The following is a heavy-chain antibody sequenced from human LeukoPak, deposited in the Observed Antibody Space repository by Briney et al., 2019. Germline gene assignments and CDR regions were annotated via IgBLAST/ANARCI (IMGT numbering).Heavy chain of an antibody. CDR2: ISYDGSNK. D-gene: IGHD2-15*01. V-gene: IGHV3-30*18. CDR1: GFTFSSYG. CDR3: AKLEVVVVAATDDAFDI. Sequence: GGSLRLSCAASGFTFSSYGMHGVGQAPGKGVEGVAGISYDGSNKYYADSVKALFTISRYNSKNTLYLQMNSLRAEDTAVYYCAKLEVVVVAATDDAFDIWGQGTMVTVSS. J-gene: IGHJ3*02.